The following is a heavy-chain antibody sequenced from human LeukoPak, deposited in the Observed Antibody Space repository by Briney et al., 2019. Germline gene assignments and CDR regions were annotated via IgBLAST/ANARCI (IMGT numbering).Heavy chain of an antibody. CDR1: GFTFSGSA. D-gene: IGHD3-10*01. J-gene: IGHJ4*02. CDR3: ETLWFGEEDYFDY. V-gene: IGHV3-73*01. Sequence: GGSLRLSCAASGFTFSGSAMHWVRQASGKGLEWVGRIRSKANSYATAYAASVKGRFTISRDDSKNTAYLQMNSLKTEDTAVYYCETLWFGEEDYFDYWGQGTLVTVSS. CDR2: IRSKANSYAT.